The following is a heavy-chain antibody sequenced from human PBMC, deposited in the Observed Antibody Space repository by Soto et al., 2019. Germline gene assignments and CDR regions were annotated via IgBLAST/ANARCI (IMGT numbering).Heavy chain of an antibody. Sequence: HTLSLTCAISGDSVSSNSAARNWIRQSPSRGLEWLGRTYYRSKWYNDYAVSVKSRISINPDTSKNQFSLQLNSVTPEDTAVYYCARGRAAGRGDWFDPWGQGTQVTVSS. J-gene: IGHJ5*02. CDR2: TYYRSKWYN. CDR3: ARGRAAGRGDWFDP. V-gene: IGHV6-1*01. D-gene: IGHD6-13*01. CDR1: GDSVSSNSAA.